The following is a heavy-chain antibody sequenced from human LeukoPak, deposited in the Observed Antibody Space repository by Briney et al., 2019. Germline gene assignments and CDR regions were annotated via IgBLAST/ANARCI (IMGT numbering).Heavy chain of an antibody. CDR1: GFTFSSYW. Sequence: GGSLRLSCAASGFTFSSYWMHWVRQAPGQGLEWVANIKQDESEKYYVDSVKGRFALSRDNAKNSLYLQMNSLRAEDTAVYYCVRAMDVWGQGTTVTVSS. CDR3: VRAMDV. CDR2: IKQDESEK. J-gene: IGHJ6*02. V-gene: IGHV3-7*03.